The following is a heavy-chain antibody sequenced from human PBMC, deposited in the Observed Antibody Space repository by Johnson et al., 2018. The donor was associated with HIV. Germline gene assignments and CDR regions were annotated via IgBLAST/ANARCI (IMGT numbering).Heavy chain of an antibody. CDR1: GFTFSSYG. J-gene: IGHJ3*02. D-gene: IGHD3-3*01. Sequence: QVQLVESGGGVVQPGGSLRLSCAASGFTFSSYGMHWVRQAPGKGLEWVSVIYSGGSTSYADSVTGRFTISRDNSKNTLYLQMNSLRAEDTALYYCAREGRGRGGITIFGDAFDIWGQGTMVTVSS. CDR3: AREGRGRGGITIFGDAFDI. V-gene: IGHV3-NL1*01. CDR2: IYSGGST.